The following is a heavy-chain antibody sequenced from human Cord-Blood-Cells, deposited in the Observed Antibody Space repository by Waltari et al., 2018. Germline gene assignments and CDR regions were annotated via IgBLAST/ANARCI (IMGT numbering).Heavy chain of an antibody. CDR2: IYPGDSDT. CDR1: GYRFTSYW. CDR3: ARGGEYCSGGSCYSG. J-gene: IGHJ4*02. V-gene: IGHV5-51*01. D-gene: IGHD2-15*01. Sequence: EVQLVQSGAEVKKPGESLKISCKGSGYRFTSYWTGGVRQMPGKGLEWMGIIYPGDSDTRYSPSFQGQVTISADKSISTAYLQWSSLKASDTAMYYCARGGEYCSGGSCYSGWGQGTLVTVSS.